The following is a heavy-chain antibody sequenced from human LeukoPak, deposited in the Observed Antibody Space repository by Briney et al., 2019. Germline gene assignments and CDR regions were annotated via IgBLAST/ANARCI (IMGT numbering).Heavy chain of an antibody. Sequence: SQTLSLTCAISGDSVSSNSAAWNWIRKSPSRGLAWLGRTYYRSKWYNDYAVSVKSRITINPDTSKNQFSLQLNSVTPEDTAVYYCAREIKDIVVVPAANFDLWGRGTLVTVSS. D-gene: IGHD2-2*01. CDR3: AREIKDIVVVPAANFDL. V-gene: IGHV6-1*01. J-gene: IGHJ2*01. CDR1: GDSVSSNSAA. CDR2: TYYRSKWYN.